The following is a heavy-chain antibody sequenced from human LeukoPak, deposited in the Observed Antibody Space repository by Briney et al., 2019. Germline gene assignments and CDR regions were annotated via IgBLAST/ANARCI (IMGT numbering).Heavy chain of an antibody. CDR2: INHSGTT. J-gene: IGHJ4*02. V-gene: IGHV4-34*01. Sequence: PSETLSLTCAGYGGSFSSYFWTWIRQTPGKGLEWIGEINHSGTTNYNPSLKSRVTISVDTSKNQLSLKLSSVTAADTAVYYCARGVGLTQGGTFDYWGQGTLVTVSS. CDR1: GGSFSSYF. D-gene: IGHD1-1*01. CDR3: ARGVGLTQGGTFDY.